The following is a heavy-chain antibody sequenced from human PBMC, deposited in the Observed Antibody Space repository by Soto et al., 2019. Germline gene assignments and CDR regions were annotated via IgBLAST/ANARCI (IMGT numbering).Heavy chain of an antibody. Sequence: PGGSLSLSCAASGFTFSDYWMSWVRQAPGKGPEWVANIKFDGSEKQYVDSVKGRFSISRDNSRNSLFLQMNSLRAGDTAVYYCVKDGGYCSSTTCYSPRNHYFDSWGQGTLVTVSS. CDR3: VKDGGYCSSTTCYSPRNHYFDS. CDR2: IKFDGSEK. CDR1: GFTFSDYW. J-gene: IGHJ4*02. V-gene: IGHV3-7*03. D-gene: IGHD2-2*01.